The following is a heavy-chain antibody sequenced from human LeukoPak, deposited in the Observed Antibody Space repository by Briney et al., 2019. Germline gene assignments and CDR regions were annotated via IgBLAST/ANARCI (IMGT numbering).Heavy chain of an antibody. D-gene: IGHD2-2*01. V-gene: IGHV1-46*03. CDR3: ARSIVVVPAAKGPFDP. Sequence: ASVKVSCKXSGYTFTSYYMHWVRQSPGQGLERMGIINPSGGSTSYAQKFQGRVTMTRDTSTSTVYMELSSLRSEDTAVYYCARSIVVVPAAKGPFDPWGQGTLVTVSS. CDR1: GYTFTSYY. J-gene: IGHJ5*02. CDR2: INPSGGST.